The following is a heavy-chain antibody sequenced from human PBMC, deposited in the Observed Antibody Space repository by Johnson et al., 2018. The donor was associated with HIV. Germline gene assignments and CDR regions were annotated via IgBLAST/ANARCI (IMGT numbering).Heavy chain of an antibody. D-gene: IGHD6-13*01. Sequence: VQLVESGGGVVQPGRSRRLSCAASGFTFTNYSMHWVRQAPGKGLEWVVIISYDGSNKYYADSVKGRFTISRDNSKNAMSLQMNSLRAEDTAVYYCARGRKDLEAADGLDNDGFDMWGQGTLVTVSS. J-gene: IGHJ3*02. CDR3: ARGRKDLEAADGLDNDGFDM. V-gene: IGHV3-30*04. CDR1: GFTFTNYS. CDR2: ISYDGSNK.